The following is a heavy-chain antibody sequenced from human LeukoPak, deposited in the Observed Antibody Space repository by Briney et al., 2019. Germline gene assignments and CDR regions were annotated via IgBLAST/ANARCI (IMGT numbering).Heavy chain of an antibody. D-gene: IGHD3-10*01. V-gene: IGHV4-59*08. J-gene: IGHJ4*02. CDR1: GGSISSYY. CDR3: AGTLWFGDSAYYYFDY. CDR2: IYYSGST. Sequence: SETLSLTCTVSGGSISSYYWSWIRQPPGKGLEWIGYIYYSGSTNYNPSLKSRVTISVDTSKNQFSLKLSSVTAADTAVYYCAGTLWFGDSAYYYFDYWGQGTLVTVSS.